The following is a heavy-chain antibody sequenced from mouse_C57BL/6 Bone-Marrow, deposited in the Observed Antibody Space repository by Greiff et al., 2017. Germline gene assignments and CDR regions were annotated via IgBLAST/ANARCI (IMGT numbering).Heavy chain of an antibody. Sequence: QVQLQQSGPGLVAPSQSLSITCTVSGFSLTSYGVHWVRKPPGKGLEWLVVIWSDGSTTYNSALKSRLSISKDNSKSQVFLKMNSLQSDDTAMYYCARHTFYGNYAMDYWGQGTSVTVSS. CDR3: ARHTFYGNYAMDY. J-gene: IGHJ4*01. CDR1: GFSLTSYG. CDR2: IWSDGST. V-gene: IGHV2-6-1*01. D-gene: IGHD2-1*01.